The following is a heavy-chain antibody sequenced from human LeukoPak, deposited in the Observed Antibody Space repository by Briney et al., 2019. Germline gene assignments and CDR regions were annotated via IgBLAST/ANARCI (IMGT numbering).Heavy chain of an antibody. V-gene: IGHV3-21*01. D-gene: IGHD5-24*01. CDR3: ARGRKRWLQLAPSSYYFDY. CDR2: ISSSSSYI. Sequence: KPGGSLRLSCAASGFTFSSYSMNWVRQAPGKGLEWVSSISSSSSYIYYADSVKGRFTISRDNAKNSLYLQMNSLRAEDTAVYYCARGRKRWLQLAPSSYYFDYWGQGTLVTVSS. CDR1: GFTFSSYS. J-gene: IGHJ4*02.